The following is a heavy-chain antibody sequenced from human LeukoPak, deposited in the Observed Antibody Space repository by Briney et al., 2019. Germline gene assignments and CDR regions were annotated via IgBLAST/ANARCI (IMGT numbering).Heavy chain of an antibody. D-gene: IGHD6-19*01. V-gene: IGHV5-51*01. CDR3: ARRGSSGWSRGPYFDY. Sequence: GESLKISCKGSGYSFTSYWIGWVRQMPGKGLEWMGIIYPGDSDTRYSASFQGQVTISADKSISIAYLQWSSLKASDTAIYYCARRGSSGWSRGPYFDYWGQGTLVTVSS. CDR2: IYPGDSDT. J-gene: IGHJ4*02. CDR1: GYSFTSYW.